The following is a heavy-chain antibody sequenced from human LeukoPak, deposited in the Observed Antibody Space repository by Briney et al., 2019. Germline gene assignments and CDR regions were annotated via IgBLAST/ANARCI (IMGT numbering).Heavy chain of an antibody. D-gene: IGHD3-22*01. Sequence: SETLSLTCTVSGGSINSYYWSWIRQPPGKGLEWIGYIYYSGSTNYSPSLKSRVTISVDTSRNQFSLNLTSVTAADTAMYYCAREQWAYRSYYASSGYHDYWGQGTLVTVSS. J-gene: IGHJ4*02. V-gene: IGHV4-59*12. CDR2: IYYSGST. CDR3: AREQWAYRSYYASSGYHDY. CDR1: GGSINSYY.